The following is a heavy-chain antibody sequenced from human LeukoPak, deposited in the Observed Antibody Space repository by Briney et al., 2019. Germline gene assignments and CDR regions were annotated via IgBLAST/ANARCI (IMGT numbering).Heavy chain of an antibody. J-gene: IGHJ4*02. D-gene: IGHD1-26*01. Sequence: PGGSLRLSCAASGFTVSSNYMSWVRQAPGKGLEWVSLFYTGGTTYYADSVKGRFTISRDNSKNSLYLQMNSLRAEDTAVYYCARDSTATVDYWGQGTLVTVSS. CDR3: ARDSTATVDY. V-gene: IGHV3-53*01. CDR2: FYTGGTT. CDR1: GFTVSSNY.